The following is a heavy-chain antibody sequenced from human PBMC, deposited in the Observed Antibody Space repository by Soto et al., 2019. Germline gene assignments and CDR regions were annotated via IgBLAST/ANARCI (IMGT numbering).Heavy chain of an antibody. CDR2: ISWNSGSI. CDR1: GFTFDDYA. D-gene: IGHD6-19*01. Sequence: EVQLVESGGGLVQPGRSLRLSCAASGFTFDDYAMHWVRQAPGKGLEWVSGISWNSGSIGYADSVKGRFTISRDNAKNSLKLHMSSVGAEDTALDYCAKGRDGSGWYRHWFDPWGQGTLVTVSS. V-gene: IGHV3-9*01. J-gene: IGHJ5*02. CDR3: AKGRDGSGWYRHWFDP.